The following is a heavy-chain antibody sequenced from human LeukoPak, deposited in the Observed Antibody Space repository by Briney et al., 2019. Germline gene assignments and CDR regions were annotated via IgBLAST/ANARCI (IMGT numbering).Heavy chain of an antibody. Sequence: GESLKISCKGSGYSFTSYWIGWVRQMHGKGLEWMGKINPGESDTRYSPSFQGQVTISADKSISTAYLQWSSLKASDTAMYYCARRIAVAGGIDYWGQGTLVTVSS. CDR2: INPGESDT. D-gene: IGHD6-19*01. CDR3: ARRIAVAGGIDY. V-gene: IGHV5-51*01. CDR1: GYSFTSYW. J-gene: IGHJ4*02.